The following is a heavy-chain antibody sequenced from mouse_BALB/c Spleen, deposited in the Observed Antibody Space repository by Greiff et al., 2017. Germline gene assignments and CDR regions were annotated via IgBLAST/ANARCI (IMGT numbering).Heavy chain of an antibody. J-gene: IGHJ4*01. CDR3: TNYYGSTHAMDY. D-gene: IGHD1-2*01. V-gene: IGHV1-5*01. Sequence: EVQLQQSGTVLARPGASVKMSCKASGYSFTSYWMHWVKQRPGQGLEWIGAIYPGNSDTSYNQKFKGKAKLTAVTSASTAYMELSSLTNEDSAVYYCTNYYGSTHAMDYWGQGTSVTVSS. CDR1: GYSFTSYW. CDR2: IYPGNSDT.